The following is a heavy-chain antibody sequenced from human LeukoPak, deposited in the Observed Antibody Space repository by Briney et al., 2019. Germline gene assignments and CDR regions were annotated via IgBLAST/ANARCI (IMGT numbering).Heavy chain of an antibody. V-gene: IGHV4-34*01. CDR2: INHSGST. Sequence: SETLSLTCAVYGGSFSGYYWSWIRHPPGKGLEWIGEINHSGSTNYNPSLKSRVTISVDTSKNQFSLKLSSVTAADTAVYYCARGLPGRRLLDYWGQGTLVTVSS. J-gene: IGHJ4*02. CDR1: GGSFSGYY. CDR3: ARGLPGRRLLDY. D-gene: IGHD3-3*01.